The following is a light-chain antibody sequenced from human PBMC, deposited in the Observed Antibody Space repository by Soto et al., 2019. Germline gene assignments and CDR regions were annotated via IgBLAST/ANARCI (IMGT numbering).Light chain of an antibody. CDR3: QQYGSSPPWT. Sequence: EIVMTQSPATLSLSPGERATLSCRASQSVSSSYLAWYQQKPGQAPRLLIYGASSRATGIPDRFSGSGSGTDFTLPISRLEPEDFAVYYCQQYGSSPPWTFGQGTKVDIK. V-gene: IGKV3-20*01. CDR2: GAS. CDR1: QSVSSSY. J-gene: IGKJ1*01.